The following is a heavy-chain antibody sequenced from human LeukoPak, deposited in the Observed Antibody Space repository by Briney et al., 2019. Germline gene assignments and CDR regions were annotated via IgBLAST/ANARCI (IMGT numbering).Heavy chain of an antibody. Sequence: SETLSLTCTVSGGSLSSSSYYWGWVRQPPGRGLEWLGNIYYSGSTYYNPSLKSRVTISVDTSKNQFSLKLSSVTAADTAVYYCASGYDNSGYYYVPDYWGQGTLVTVSS. CDR2: IYYSGST. J-gene: IGHJ4*02. CDR3: ASGYDNSGYYYVPDY. D-gene: IGHD3-22*01. CDR1: GGSLSSSSYY. V-gene: IGHV4-39*01.